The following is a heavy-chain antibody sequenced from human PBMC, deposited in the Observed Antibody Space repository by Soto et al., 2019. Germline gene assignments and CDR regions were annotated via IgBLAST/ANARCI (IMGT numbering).Heavy chain of an antibody. CDR2: IYHSGST. Sequence: PSETLSLTFAVSGYSISRGYYCGWRRQPPGKGLEWIGSIYHSGSTYYNPSLKSRVTISVDTSKNQFSLKLSSVTAADTAVYYCARGHNWNYGYWGQG. D-gene: IGHD1-7*01. CDR1: GYSISRGYY. CDR3: ARGHNWNYGY. V-gene: IGHV4-38-2*01. J-gene: IGHJ4*02.